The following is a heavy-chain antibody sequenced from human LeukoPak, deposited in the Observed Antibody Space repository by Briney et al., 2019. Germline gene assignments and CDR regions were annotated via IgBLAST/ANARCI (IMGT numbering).Heavy chain of an antibody. CDR2: INHSGST. J-gene: IGHJ3*02. D-gene: IGHD3-22*01. CDR1: GGSFSGYY. V-gene: IGHV4-34*01. CDR3: ARGLASSGSSPLKAFDI. Sequence: PSETLSLTCAVYGGSFSGYYWSWIRQPPGKGLEWIGEINHSGSTNYNPSLKSRVTISVDTSKNQFSLKLSSVTAADTAVYYCARGLASSGSSPLKAFDIWGQGTMVTVSS.